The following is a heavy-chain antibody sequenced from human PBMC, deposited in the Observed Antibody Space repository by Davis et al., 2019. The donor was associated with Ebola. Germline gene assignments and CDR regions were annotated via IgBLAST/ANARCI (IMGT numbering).Heavy chain of an antibody. CDR2: ISGSGGST. CDR1: GFTFSGYA. D-gene: IGHD1-26*01. CDR3: PPPNSGTYCVNN. V-gene: IGHV3-23*01. Sequence: GESLKISCAASGFTFSGYAMSWVRQAPGKGLEWVSAISGSGGSTYYAGSVKGRFTISRDNSRNTLYLQMNSLRAEDTAVYYCPPPNSGTYCVNNWGQGTLVTVSS. J-gene: IGHJ4*02.